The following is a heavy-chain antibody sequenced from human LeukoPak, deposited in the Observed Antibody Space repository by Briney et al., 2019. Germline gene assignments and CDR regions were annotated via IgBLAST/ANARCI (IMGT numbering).Heavy chain of an antibody. J-gene: IGHJ4*02. CDR1: GFSFITYG. CDR3: AKDGVEQWLAYYFDY. V-gene: IGHV3-30*18. CDR2: ISYDGNNK. Sequence: GGSLRLSCAASGFSFITYGMHWVRQAPGKGLEWVAAISYDGNNKYYADSVKGRLTISRDNSKNTLYVQMNSLRAEDTALYYCAKDGVEQWLAYYFDYWGQGALVTVSS. D-gene: IGHD6-19*01.